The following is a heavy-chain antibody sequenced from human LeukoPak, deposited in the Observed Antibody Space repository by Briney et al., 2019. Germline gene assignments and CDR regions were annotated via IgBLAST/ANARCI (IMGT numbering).Heavy chain of an antibody. J-gene: IGHJ3*02. CDR3: ARHGLTSDAFDI. D-gene: IGHD4-11*01. V-gene: IGHV1-69*04. CDR2: IIPILGIA. CDR1: GGTFSSYA. Sequence: ASVNVSCKASGGTFSSYAISWVRQAPGQGLEWMGRIIPILGIANYAQKFQGRVTITADKSTSTAYMELSSLRSEDTAVYYCARHGLTSDAFDIWGQGTMVTVSS.